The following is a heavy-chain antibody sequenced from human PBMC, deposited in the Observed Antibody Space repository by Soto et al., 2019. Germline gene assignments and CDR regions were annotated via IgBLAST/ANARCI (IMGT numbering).Heavy chain of an antibody. Sequence: PGESLKISCKGSGYSFTSYWIGWVRQMPGKGLEWMGIIYPGDSDTRYSPSFQGQVTISADKSISTAYLQWSSLKASDTAMYYCVRTSAAGKYYYGMDVWGQGTTVTSP. CDR1: GYSFTSYW. CDR2: IYPGDSDT. V-gene: IGHV5-51*01. CDR3: VRTSAAGKYYYGMDV. D-gene: IGHD6-13*01. J-gene: IGHJ6*02.